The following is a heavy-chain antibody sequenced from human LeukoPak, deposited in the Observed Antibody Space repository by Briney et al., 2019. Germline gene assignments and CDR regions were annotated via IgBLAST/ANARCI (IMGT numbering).Heavy chain of an antibody. Sequence: ASVKVSCKASGYTFTGYYMHWVRQAPGQGLEWMGWINPNSGGTNYAQKFQGWVTMTRDTSISTAYMELSSLRSEDTAVYYCAKSGQSYFDPTPYYYYGMDVWGQGTTVTVSS. D-gene: IGHD3-9*01. CDR1: GYTFTGYY. CDR3: AKSGQSYFDPTPYYYYGMDV. CDR2: INPNSGGT. J-gene: IGHJ6*02. V-gene: IGHV1-2*04.